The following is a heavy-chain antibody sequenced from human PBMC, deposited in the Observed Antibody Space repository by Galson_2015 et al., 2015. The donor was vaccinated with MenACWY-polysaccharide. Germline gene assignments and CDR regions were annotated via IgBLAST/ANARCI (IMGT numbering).Heavy chain of an antibody. D-gene: IGHD3-10*01. V-gene: IGHV3-30*18. J-gene: IGHJ6*02. CDR2: ISYDGSNA. CDR3: AKDRPLRGLTKYYYGMDV. CDR1: GFSFSGFG. Sequence: FLRLSCAASGFSFSGFGFSDYAMHWVRQTPGKGLEWLAVISYDGSNANYADPVKGRFTIARDDSKNTVYLQMHSLRGEDTAVYYCAKDRPLRGLTKYYYGMDVWGQGTTVIVSS.